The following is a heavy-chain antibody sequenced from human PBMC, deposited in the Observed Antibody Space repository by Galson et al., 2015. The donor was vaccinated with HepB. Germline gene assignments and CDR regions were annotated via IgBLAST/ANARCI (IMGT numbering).Heavy chain of an antibody. CDR3: ARMYGAGTFWGPLIGP. D-gene: IGHD3-10*01. J-gene: IGHJ5*02. V-gene: IGHV4-39*01. Sequence: SETLSLTCTVSSGSITSSGFYWGWIRQPPGKGLAWIGSIAFRGKTYYNSSLKSRVTMSVDTSKNQFSLSLRSVTALDTAVCYCARMYGAGTFWGPLIGPWGPGTLVTVSS. CDR1: SGSITSSGFY. CDR2: IAFRGKT.